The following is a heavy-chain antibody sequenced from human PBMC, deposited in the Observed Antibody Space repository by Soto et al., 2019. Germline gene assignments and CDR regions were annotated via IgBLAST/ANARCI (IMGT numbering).Heavy chain of an antibody. CDR2: INPKNGDR. V-gene: IGHV1-2*02. CDR3: ARSVSFTVPRPAY. D-gene: IGHD6-6*01. CDR1: GYTXIDYY. J-gene: IGHJ4*02. Sequence: SXKVSFKTSGYTXIDYYMHLIRQAPGRGLEWVGWINPKNGDRKFAKRFQVRLTTTRDTSISTAYIEVSSLRLDDTDVYYCARSVSFTVPRPAYWGQGTQGTVS.